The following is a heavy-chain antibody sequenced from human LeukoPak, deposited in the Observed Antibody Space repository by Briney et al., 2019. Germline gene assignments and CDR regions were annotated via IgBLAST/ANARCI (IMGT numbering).Heavy chain of an antibody. J-gene: IGHJ6*02. CDR1: GYTFTGYY. D-gene: IGHD4-23*01. CDR3: ARYGGNLIYYYGMDV. CDR2: INPSGGST. Sequence: GASVKVSCKASGYTFTGYYMHWVRQAPGQGLEWMGIINPSGGSTSYAQKFQGRVTMTRDTSTSTAYMELSSLRSEDTAVYYCARYGGNLIYYYGMDVWGQGTTVTVSS. V-gene: IGHV1-46*01.